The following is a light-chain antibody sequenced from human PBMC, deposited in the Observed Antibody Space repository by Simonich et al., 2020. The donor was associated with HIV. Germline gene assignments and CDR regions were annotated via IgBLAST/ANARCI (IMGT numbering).Light chain of an antibody. CDR3: QQYYSAPIT. CDR2: WAS. Sequence: DIVMTQSPDSLAVSLGERAIINCKSSQSVLSSSNNNNYFSWYQQKPGQPPRLLIYWASGRESGVPDRVSGSGSGTEFTLTISSLQAEDVAVYYCQQYYSAPITFGQGTRLEI. CDR1: QSVLSSSNNNNY. J-gene: IGKJ5*01. V-gene: IGKV4-1*01.